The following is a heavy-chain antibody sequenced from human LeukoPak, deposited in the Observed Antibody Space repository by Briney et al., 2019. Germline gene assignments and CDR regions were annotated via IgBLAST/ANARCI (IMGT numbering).Heavy chain of an antibody. CDR2: ISYDGSNK. D-gene: IGHD5-12*01. Sequence: GGSLRLSCTVSGFTFSSYGMHWVRKAPGTGLELVAVISYDGSNKYYSNSVQGRFTISRDNSKNTLYLQMNSLRAEDTAVYYCAKDWQGNVVATKYGMDVWGQGTTVTVSS. J-gene: IGHJ6*02. V-gene: IGHV3-30*18. CDR3: AKDWQGNVVATKYGMDV. CDR1: GFTFSSYG.